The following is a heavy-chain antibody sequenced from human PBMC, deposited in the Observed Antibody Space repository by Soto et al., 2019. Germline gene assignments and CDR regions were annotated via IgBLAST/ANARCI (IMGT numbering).Heavy chain of an antibody. V-gene: IGHV1-18*01. CDR3: ARTGRFLEWLSTFDY. CDR2: ISAYNGDT. J-gene: IGHJ4*02. CDR1: GYTFSDYG. Sequence: QVQLVQSGAEVAKPWASVKVSCKSSGYTFSDYGISWVRQAPGQGLEWMGWISAYNGDTNYAHKFQGRVTMTTDTSTSTAYLELRSLRSDDTAVYYCARTGRFLEWLSTFDYWGQGNLVTVSS. D-gene: IGHD3-3*01.